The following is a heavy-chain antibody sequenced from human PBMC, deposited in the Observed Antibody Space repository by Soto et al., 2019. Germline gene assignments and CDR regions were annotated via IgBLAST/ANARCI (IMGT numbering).Heavy chain of an antibody. CDR3: ARTDGIKEVVRGVIRPTDNWFDP. CDR1: GFSLSTSGMC. Sequence: SGPTLVKPTQTLTLTCTFSGFSLSTSGMCVSWIRQPPGKALEWLARIDWDDDKYYSTSLKTRLTISKDTSKNQVVLTMTNMDPVDTATYYCARTDGIKEVVRGVIRPTDNWFDPWGQGTLVTVSS. D-gene: IGHD3-10*01. CDR2: IDWDDDK. V-gene: IGHV2-70*11. J-gene: IGHJ5*02.